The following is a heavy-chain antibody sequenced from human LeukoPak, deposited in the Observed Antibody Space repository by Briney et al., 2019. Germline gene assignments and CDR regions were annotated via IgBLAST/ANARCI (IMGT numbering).Heavy chain of an antibody. CDR3: AKDSRQQLLDY. CDR1: GFTVSSNY. V-gene: IGHV3-53*01. CDR2: IYSGGST. J-gene: IGHJ4*02. D-gene: IGHD6-13*01. Sequence: GGSLRLSCAASGFTVSSNYMSWVRQAPGKGLEWVSVIYSGGSTYYADSVKGRFTISRDNSKNTLYLQMNSLRAEDTAVYYCAKDSRQQLLDYWGQGTLVTVSS.